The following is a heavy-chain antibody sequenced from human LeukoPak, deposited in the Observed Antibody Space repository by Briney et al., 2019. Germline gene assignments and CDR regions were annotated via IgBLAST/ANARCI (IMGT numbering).Heavy chain of an antibody. CDR2: ISSSGSTI. Sequence: GGSLRLSCAASGFTFSSYEMNWVRQAPGKGRGWVSYISSSGSTIYYADSVKGRFTISRDTAKNSLYLQMNSLRAADTAVYYCAELGITMIGGVWGKGTTVTTSS. D-gene: IGHD3-10*02. J-gene: IGHJ6*04. CDR1: GFTFSSYE. CDR3: AELGITMIGGV. V-gene: IGHV3-48*03.